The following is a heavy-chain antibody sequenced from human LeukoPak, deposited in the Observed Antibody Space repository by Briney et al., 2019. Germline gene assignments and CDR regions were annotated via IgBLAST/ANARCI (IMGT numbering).Heavy chain of an antibody. J-gene: IGHJ4*02. CDR2: ISGSGGST. D-gene: IGHD3-3*01. CDR1: GFTFSSYA. CDR3: AAMEGITIFGVVIRKLDY. V-gene: IGHV3-23*01. Sequence: PGGSLRLSCAASGFTFSSYAMSWVRQASGKGLEWVSAISGSGGSTYYADSVKGRFTISRDNSKNTLYLQMNSLRAEDTAVYYCAAMEGITIFGVVIRKLDYWGQGTLVTVSS.